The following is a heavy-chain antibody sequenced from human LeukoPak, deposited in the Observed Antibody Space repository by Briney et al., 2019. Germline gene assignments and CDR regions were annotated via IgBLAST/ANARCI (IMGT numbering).Heavy chain of an antibody. Sequence: SETLSLTCAVYGGSFSGYYWSWIRQPPGKGLEWIGEINHSGSTNYNPSLKSRVTISVDTSKNQFSLKLSSVTAADTAVYYCARHPLRYFEKGAFDIWGQGTMVTVSS. D-gene: IGHD3-9*01. J-gene: IGHJ3*02. V-gene: IGHV4-34*01. CDR1: GGSFSGYY. CDR2: INHSGST. CDR3: ARHPLRYFEKGAFDI.